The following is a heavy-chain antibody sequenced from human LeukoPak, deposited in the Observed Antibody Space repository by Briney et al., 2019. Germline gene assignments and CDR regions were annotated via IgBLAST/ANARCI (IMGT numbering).Heavy chain of an antibody. Sequence: GGSLRLSCAASGFTFSSYWMHWVRQAPGKGLVWVSRIKSDGKTNYDDSVKGRFTIYRDNAKNTVSLQMNSLRAEDTGVYYCARAPSEIGGYYPEYFRHWGQGTLVTVSS. CDR2: IKSDGKT. J-gene: IGHJ1*01. CDR3: ARAPSEIGGYYPEYFRH. D-gene: IGHD3-22*01. V-gene: IGHV3-74*01. CDR1: GFTFSSYW.